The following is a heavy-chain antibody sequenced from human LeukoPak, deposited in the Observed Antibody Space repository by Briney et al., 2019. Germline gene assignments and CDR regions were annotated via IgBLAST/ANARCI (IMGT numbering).Heavy chain of an antibody. CDR2: IYHSGST. V-gene: IGHV4-30-4*08. D-gene: IGHD3-22*01. CDR1: GGSISSYY. CDR3: ARGPDSSGYYYFDY. Sequence: SETLSLTCTVSGGSISSYYWSWIRQPPGKGLEWIGYIYHSGSTYYNPSLKSRVIISVDTSKNQFSLKLSSVTAADTAVYYCARGPDSSGYYYFDYWGQGTLVTVAS. J-gene: IGHJ4*02.